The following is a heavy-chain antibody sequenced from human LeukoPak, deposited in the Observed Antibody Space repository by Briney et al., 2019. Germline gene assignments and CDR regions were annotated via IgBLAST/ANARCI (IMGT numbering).Heavy chain of an antibody. CDR2: IYYSGST. CDR1: GGSISSSSYY. V-gene: IGHV4-39*07. J-gene: IGHJ4*02. D-gene: IGHD2-2*01. CDR3: ARCIPGPIHQYYFDY. Sequence: PSETLSLTCTVSGGSISSSSYYWGWIRQPPGKGLEWIGSIYYSGSTYYNPSLKSRVTISVDTSKNQFSLKLSSVTAADTAVYYCARCIPGPIHQYYFDYWGQGTLVTVSS.